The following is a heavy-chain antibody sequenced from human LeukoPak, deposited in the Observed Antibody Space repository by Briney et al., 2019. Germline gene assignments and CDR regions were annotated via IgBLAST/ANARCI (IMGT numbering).Heavy chain of an antibody. Sequence: GGSLRLSCAASGFTFSSYGMHWVRQAPGKGLEWVAFIRYDGSNKYYADSVKGRFTISRDNSKNTLYLQMNSLRAEDTAVYYCAKTLYDYVWGSYRFTYFDYWGQGTLVTVSS. D-gene: IGHD3-16*02. V-gene: IGHV3-30*02. J-gene: IGHJ4*02. CDR3: AKTLYDYVWGSYRFTYFDY. CDR2: IRYDGSNK. CDR1: GFTFSSYG.